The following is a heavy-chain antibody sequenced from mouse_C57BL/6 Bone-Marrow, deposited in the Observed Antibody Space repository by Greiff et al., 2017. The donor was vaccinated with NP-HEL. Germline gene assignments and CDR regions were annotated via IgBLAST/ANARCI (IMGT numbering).Heavy chain of an antibody. J-gene: IGHJ4*01. V-gene: IGHV10-1*01. CDR1: GFSFNTYA. D-gene: IGHD1-1*02. Sequence: EVKVVESGGGLVQPKGSLKLSCAASGFSFNTYAMNWVRQAPGKGLEWVARIRSKSNNYATYYADSVKDRFTISRDDSESMLYLQMNNLKTEDTARYYCVRRGGKTYAMDYWGQGTSVTVSS. CDR2: IRSKSNNYAT. CDR3: VRRGGKTYAMDY.